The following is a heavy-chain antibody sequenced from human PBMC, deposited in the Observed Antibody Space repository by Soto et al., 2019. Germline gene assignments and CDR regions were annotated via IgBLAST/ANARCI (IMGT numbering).Heavy chain of an antibody. Sequence: GASVKVSCKVSGYTLTELSMHWVRQAPGKGLEWMGGFDPEDGETIYAQKFQDRVTMTEDTSTDTAYMELSSLRSEDTAVYYCATLASGYDILTGYYPDYWGQGTLVTVSS. J-gene: IGHJ4*02. CDR1: GYTLTELS. D-gene: IGHD3-9*01. CDR2: FDPEDGET. CDR3: ATLASGYDILTGYYPDY. V-gene: IGHV1-24*01.